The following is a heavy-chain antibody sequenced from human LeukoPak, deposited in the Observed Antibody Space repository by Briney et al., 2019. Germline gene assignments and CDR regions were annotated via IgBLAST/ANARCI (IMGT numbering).Heavy chain of an antibody. CDR3: ARDQCSSTSCSQSFDY. Sequence: GRSLRLSCAASGFTFSSYGMHWVRQAPGKGLEWVAVIWYDGSNKYYADSVKGRFTISRDNSKNTLYLQMNSLRAEDTAVYYCARDQCSSTSCSQSFDYWGQGTLVTVSS. CDR1: GFTFSSYG. V-gene: IGHV3-33*01. CDR2: IWYDGSNK. J-gene: IGHJ4*02. D-gene: IGHD2-2*01.